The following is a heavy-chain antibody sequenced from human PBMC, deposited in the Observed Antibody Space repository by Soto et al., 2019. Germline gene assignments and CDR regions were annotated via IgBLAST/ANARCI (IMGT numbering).Heavy chain of an antibody. Sequence: VQLVESGGDLVEPGGSLRLSCAASGFTFSTYLMNWVRQAPGKGLEWVSSIKSDSSSLYYADSVKGRFTISRDNAKNSLHLQMNSLRVEDTAMYFCARKPMTGSQSGAFDIWGQGTMVTVSS. D-gene: IGHD3-9*01. CDR2: IKSDSSSL. CDR3: ARKPMTGSQSGAFDI. CDR1: GFTFSTYL. J-gene: IGHJ3*02. V-gene: IGHV3-21*06.